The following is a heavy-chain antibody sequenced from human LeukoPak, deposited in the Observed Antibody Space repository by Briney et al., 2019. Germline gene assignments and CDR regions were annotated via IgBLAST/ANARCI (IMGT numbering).Heavy chain of an antibody. CDR3: ARDRAAGTISRAFDI. D-gene: IGHD6-13*01. Sequence: PGGSLRLSCAASGFTFSSYGMHWVRQAPGKGLEWVAFIRYDGSNKYYADSVKGRFTISRDNSKNTLYLQMNSLRAEDTAVYYCARDRAAGTISRAFDIWGQGTMVTVSS. CDR1: GFTFSSYG. J-gene: IGHJ3*02. CDR2: IRYDGSNK. V-gene: IGHV3-30*02.